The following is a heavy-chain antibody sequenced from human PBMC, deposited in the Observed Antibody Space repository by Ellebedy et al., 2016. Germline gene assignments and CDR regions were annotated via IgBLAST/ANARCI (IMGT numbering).Heavy chain of an antibody. J-gene: IGHJ3*01. CDR3: ATNYLDPTGYYADYAFDL. CDR1: GFTFTKFA. CDR2: ISGSGGSS. D-gene: IGHD5-18*01. V-gene: IGHV3-23*01. Sequence: GGSLRLSXRASGFTFTKFAMSWVRQAPGKGLEWVSAISGSGGSSYSAASVRGRVTISRDNSKNTLYLQLTGLRADDTAVYYCATNYLDPTGYYADYAFDLWGQGTMVTVSS.